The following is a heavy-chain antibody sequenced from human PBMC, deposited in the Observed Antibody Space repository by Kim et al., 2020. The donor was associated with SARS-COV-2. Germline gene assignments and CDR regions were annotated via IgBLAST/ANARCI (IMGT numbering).Heavy chain of an antibody. J-gene: IGHJ5*02. CDR1: GYTFTDYY. CDR2: INPKSGGA. CDR3: ARDATSYEFWSAFLGWFDP. D-gene: IGHD3-3*01. V-gene: IGHV1-2*02. Sequence: ASVKVSCKASGYTFTDYYIHWVRQAPGQGLEWMGWINPKSGGASFAQKFQGRVTMTSDTSISTAFLELSGLRSDDTAVYYCARDATSYEFWSAFLGWFDPWGQGTLVTVPS.